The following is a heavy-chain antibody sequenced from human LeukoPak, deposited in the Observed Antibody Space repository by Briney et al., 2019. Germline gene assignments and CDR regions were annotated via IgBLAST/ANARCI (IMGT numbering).Heavy chain of an antibody. CDR3: ARRYSGGWTDY. J-gene: IGHJ4*02. Sequence: ASVKVSCKASGYTFISNDVNWVRQAPGQGLEWMGWMNPENGNTGYAQKFQGRVTMTRNTSISTAYMELSSLGSEDTAVYYCARRYSGGWTDYWGQGTLVTVSS. CDR1: GYTFISND. V-gene: IGHV1-8*01. D-gene: IGHD6-19*01. CDR2: MNPENGNT.